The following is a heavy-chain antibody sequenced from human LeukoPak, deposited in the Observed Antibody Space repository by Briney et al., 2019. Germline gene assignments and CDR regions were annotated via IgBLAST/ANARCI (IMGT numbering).Heavy chain of an antibody. CDR2: ISYDGSNK. CDR1: GFTFSSYG. CDR3: AKASRFLEWLPDAFDI. V-gene: IGHV3-30*18. J-gene: IGHJ3*02. Sequence: PGGSLRLSCAASGFTFSSYGMHWVRQAPGKGLGWVAVISYDGSNKYYADSVKGRFTISRDNSKNTLYLQMNSLRAEDTAVYYCAKASRFLEWLPDAFDIWGQGTMVTVSS. D-gene: IGHD3-3*01.